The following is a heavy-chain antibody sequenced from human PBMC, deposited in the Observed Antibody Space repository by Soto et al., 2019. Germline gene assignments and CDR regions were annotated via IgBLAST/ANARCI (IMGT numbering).Heavy chain of an antibody. CDR1: GFTFSSYD. CDR3: ARGGSGYYNYYYYYYMDV. V-gene: IGHV3-13*01. Sequence: TGGSLILSCAASGFTFSSYDMHWVRQATGKGLEWVSAIGTAGDTYYPGSVKGRFTISRENAKNSLYLQMNSLRAGDTAVYYCARGGSGYYNYYYYYYMDVWGKGTTVTVSS. CDR2: IGTAGDT. D-gene: IGHD3-3*01. J-gene: IGHJ6*03.